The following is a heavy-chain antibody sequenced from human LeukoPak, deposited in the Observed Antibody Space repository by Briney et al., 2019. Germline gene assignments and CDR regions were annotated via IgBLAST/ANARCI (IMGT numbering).Heavy chain of an antibody. J-gene: IGHJ4*02. D-gene: IGHD3-10*01. Sequence: GGSLRLSCAASGFTFSSYAMNWVRQAPGKGLEWVSSISSSSSYIYYADSVKGRFTISRDNAKNSLYLQVNSLRAEDTAVYYCARDRSKVWFGELLYPLDYWGQGTLVTVSS. V-gene: IGHV3-21*01. CDR3: ARDRSKVWFGELLYPLDY. CDR1: GFTFSSYA. CDR2: ISSSSSYI.